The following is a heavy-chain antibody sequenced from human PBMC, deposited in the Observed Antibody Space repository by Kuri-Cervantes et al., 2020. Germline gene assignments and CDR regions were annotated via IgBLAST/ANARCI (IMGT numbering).Heavy chain of an antibody. J-gene: IGHJ4*02. CDR3: ARSGGIQLWSSGLDY. CDR2: ISSSSSTI. D-gene: IGHD5-18*01. CDR1: GFTFSSYS. Sequence: GESLKISCAASGFTFSSYSMNWARQAPGKGLEWVSYISSSSSTIYYADSVKGRFTISRDNAKNSLYLQMNSLRGEDTAVYYCARSGGIQLWSSGLDYWGQGTLVTVSS. V-gene: IGHV3-48*01.